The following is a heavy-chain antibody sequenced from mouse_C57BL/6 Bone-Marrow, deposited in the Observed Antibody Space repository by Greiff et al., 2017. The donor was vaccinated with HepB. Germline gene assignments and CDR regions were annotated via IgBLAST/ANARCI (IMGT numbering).Heavy chain of an antibody. CDR3: ARAPLLRYRYFDV. Sequence: DVMLVESGGGLVKPGGSLKLSCAASGFTFSDYAMHWVRQAPEKGLEWVAYISSGSSTIYYADTVKGRFTISRDNGKNTLFLQMHSLRSADTAMDSCARAPLLRYRYFDVWGTGTTVTVSS. D-gene: IGHD1-1*01. CDR1: GFTFSDYA. V-gene: IGHV5-17*01. CDR2: ISSGSSTI. J-gene: IGHJ1*03.